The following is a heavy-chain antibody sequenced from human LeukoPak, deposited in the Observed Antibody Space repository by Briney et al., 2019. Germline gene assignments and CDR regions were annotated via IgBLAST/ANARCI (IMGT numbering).Heavy chain of an antibody. CDR3: ATPYCSSLSCLAVFNI. D-gene: IGHD2-2*01. CDR2: KYYSGSA. Sequence: PSETLCLTCDDSGISISDGRDCWAWIRQRPGGGLEWIGYKYYSGSAKYNPSLKSRLTISIDTPENQFSLHLSSVTAADTAMYYCATPYCSSLSCLAVFNIWGQGRMVTVSS. CDR1: GISISDGRDC. V-gene: IGHV4-31*02. J-gene: IGHJ3*02.